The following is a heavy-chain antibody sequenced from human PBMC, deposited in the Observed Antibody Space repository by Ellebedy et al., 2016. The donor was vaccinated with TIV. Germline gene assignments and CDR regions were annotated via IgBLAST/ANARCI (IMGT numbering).Heavy chain of an antibody. CDR3: VRYEGYELAGIDY. J-gene: IGHJ4*02. CDR1: GYSFASYW. D-gene: IGHD1-1*01. Sequence: GESLKISCKTSGYSFASYWNGWVRQMPGKGLELMGLLFPGDAVTTYSPSFPGQVTISAYKSISTAYLQWGSLKASDTAMYYCVRYEGYELAGIDYWGQGTLVTVSS. V-gene: IGHV5-51*01. CDR2: LFPGDAVT.